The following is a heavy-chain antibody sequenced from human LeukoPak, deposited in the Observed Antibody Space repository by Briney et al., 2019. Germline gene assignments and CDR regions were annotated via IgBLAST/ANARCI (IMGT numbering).Heavy chain of an antibody. Sequence: GGSLRLSFAASGFTFSSYSMNWVRQAPGKGLEWVSSISSSSSYIYYADSVKGRFTISRDNAKNSLYLQMNSLRAEDTAVYYCARAISSGDFDYWGQGTLVTVSS. CDR3: ARAISSGDFDY. V-gene: IGHV3-21*01. J-gene: IGHJ4*02. CDR1: GFTFSSYS. D-gene: IGHD6-19*01. CDR2: ISSSSSYI.